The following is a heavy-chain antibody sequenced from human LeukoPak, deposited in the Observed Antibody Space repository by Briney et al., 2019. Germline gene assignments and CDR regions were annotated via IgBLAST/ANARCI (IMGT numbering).Heavy chain of an antibody. CDR3: ARIQSSSSPFDY. Sequence: SETLSLTCTVSGASISDYYWGWIRQPPGKGLEWIGHIYSVGSPTCSPSLMSRVSISVDTSKNQFSLRLSSVTAADTAVYYCARIQSSSSPFDYWGQGTLVTVSS. D-gene: IGHD2-2*01. CDR2: IYSVGSP. CDR1: GASISDYY. J-gene: IGHJ4*02. V-gene: IGHV4-59*01.